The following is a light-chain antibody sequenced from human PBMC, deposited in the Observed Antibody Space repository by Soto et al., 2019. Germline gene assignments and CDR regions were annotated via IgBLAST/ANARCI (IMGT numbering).Light chain of an antibody. V-gene: IGKV1-39*01. CDR1: QSISIY. CDR2: AAS. J-gene: IGKJ4*01. Sequence: DIQMTQSPSSLSASVGDRVTITCRASQSISIYLNWYQQKPGKAPKLLIYAASSLQSGVPSRFSGIGSGTDFTLTISSLQPEDFATYYCQQSYSTLGLTFGGGTKVEIK. CDR3: QQSYSTLGLT.